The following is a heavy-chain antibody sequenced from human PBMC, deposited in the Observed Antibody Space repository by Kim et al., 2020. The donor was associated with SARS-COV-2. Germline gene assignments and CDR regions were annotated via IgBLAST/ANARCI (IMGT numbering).Heavy chain of an antibody. V-gene: IGHV5-51*01. CDR2: IYPGDSDT. Sequence: GESLKISCKGSGYSFTSYWIGWVRQMPGKGLEWMGIIYPGDSDTRYSPSFQGQVNISADKSISTAYLQWSSLKASDTAMYYCARRSHYYGSGSYYYYYGMDVWGQGTTVTVSS. CDR3: ARRSHYYGSGSYYYYYGMDV. CDR1: GYSFTSYW. D-gene: IGHD3-10*01. J-gene: IGHJ6*02.